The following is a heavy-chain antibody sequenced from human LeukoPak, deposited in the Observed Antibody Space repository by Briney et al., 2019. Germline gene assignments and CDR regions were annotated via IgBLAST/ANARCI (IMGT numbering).Heavy chain of an antibody. J-gene: IGHJ5*02. Sequence: PGGSLRLSCAASGFTFEDYAMHGVRKAQGKGLEWAQGIGWNSGSIGYADSVKGRFTISRDNAKNSLYLQMNSLRAEDTALYYCAKGKVVPAPIGPGWFDPWGQGTLVTVSS. CDR3: AKGKVVPAPIGPGWFDP. D-gene: IGHD2-2*02. V-gene: IGHV3-9*01. CDR1: GFTFEDYA. CDR2: IGWNSGSI.